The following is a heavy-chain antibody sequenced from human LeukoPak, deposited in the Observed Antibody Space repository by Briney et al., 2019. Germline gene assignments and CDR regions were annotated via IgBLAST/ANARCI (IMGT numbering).Heavy chain of an antibody. J-gene: IGHJ4*02. CDR3: AKSLTSLKLYYFDY. D-gene: IGHD2-2*01. V-gene: IGHV3-30*18. CDR1: LFTFSSYR. Sequence: GRVLRLSFAASLFTFSSYRMHSVRQAPGKGREGVAFISYDGTNKYSADPVKGRFTISRDNSKNTVYLQMKSLRDEDAAVYYCAKSLTSLKLYYFDYWGQGTLVTVSS. CDR2: ISYDGTNK.